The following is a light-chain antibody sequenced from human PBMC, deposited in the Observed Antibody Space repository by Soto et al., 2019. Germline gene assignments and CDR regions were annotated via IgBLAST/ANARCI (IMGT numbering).Light chain of an antibody. J-gene: IGLJ1*01. CDR3: SSYTSSSTLPYV. Sequence: QSVLTQPASVSGSPGQSITISCTGSSSDVGGDYYVSWYQQHPGKAPKLMIYDVTNRPSGVPNRFSGSKSGNTASLTISGLAAEDADYYYRSSYTSSSTLPYVFGTGTKVTVL. CDR2: DVT. V-gene: IGLV2-14*01. CDR1: SSDVGGDYY.